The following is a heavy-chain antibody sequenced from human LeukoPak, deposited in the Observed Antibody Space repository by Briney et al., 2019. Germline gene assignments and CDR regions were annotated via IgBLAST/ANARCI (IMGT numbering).Heavy chain of an antibody. V-gene: IGHV3-72*01. CDR2: TRNRANSYTT. CDR1: GFTFSDHY. CDR3: AREWDSGSYYLGYFDY. Sequence: GGSLRLSCAASGFTFSDHYMDWVRQAPGKGLEWVGRTRNRANSYTTEYAASVKGRFTISRDDSKNSPYLQMNSLKTEDTAVYYCAREWDSGSYYLGYFDYWGQGTLVTVSS. J-gene: IGHJ4*02. D-gene: IGHD1-26*01.